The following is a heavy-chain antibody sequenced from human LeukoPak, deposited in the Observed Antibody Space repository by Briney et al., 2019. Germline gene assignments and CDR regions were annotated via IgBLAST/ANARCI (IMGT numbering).Heavy chain of an antibody. D-gene: IGHD6-19*01. CDR2: ISSSSSTI. CDR3: ASQWLVTYYMDV. J-gene: IGHJ6*03. CDR1: GFTFSSYS. Sequence: PGGSLRLSCAASGFTFSSYSMNWVRQAPGKGLEWVSYISSSSSTIYYADSVKGRFTISRDNAKNSLYLQMNSRRAEDTAVYYCASQWLVTYYMDVWGKGTTVTVSS. V-gene: IGHV3-48*01.